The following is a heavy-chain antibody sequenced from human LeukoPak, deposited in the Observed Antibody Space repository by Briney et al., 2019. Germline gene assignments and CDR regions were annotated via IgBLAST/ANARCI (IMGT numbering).Heavy chain of an antibody. CDR3: AKDLGEGAYSYGWDAFDI. J-gene: IGHJ3*02. CDR2: LWYDGSNK. V-gene: IGHV3-33*06. D-gene: IGHD5-18*01. CDR1: GFTFSSYG. Sequence: GGSLRLSCAASGFTFSSYGMHWVRQAPGKGPERVAVLWYDGSNKYYAGSVKGRFTISRDNSKNTLYLQMNSLRAEDTAVYYCAKDLGEGAYSYGWDAFDIWGQGTMVTVSS.